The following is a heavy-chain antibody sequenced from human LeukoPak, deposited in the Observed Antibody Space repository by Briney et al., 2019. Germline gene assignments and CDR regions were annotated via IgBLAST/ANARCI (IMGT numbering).Heavy chain of an antibody. Sequence: GGSLRLSCAASGFTFSTYSMNWVRQAPGKGLEWVSYISKSSSYIYYADSVKGRFTISRDNAKNSLYLRMNSLRAEDTAIYYCARGPSGSYVDYWGQGTLVTVSS. CDR3: ARGPSGSYVDY. V-gene: IGHV3-21*01. CDR1: GFTFSTYS. CDR2: ISKSSSYI. J-gene: IGHJ4*02. D-gene: IGHD1-26*01.